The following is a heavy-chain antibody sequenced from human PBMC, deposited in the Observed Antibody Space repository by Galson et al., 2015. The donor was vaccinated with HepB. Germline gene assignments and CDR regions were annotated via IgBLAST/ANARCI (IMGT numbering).Heavy chain of an antibody. J-gene: IGHJ1*01. CDR2: ITYDRSNQ. CDR1: GFTFSAYG. V-gene: IGHV3-30*02. CDR3: AKDRGPYSNPFTGGYFQH. Sequence: SLRLSCAASGFTFSAYGMHWVRQAPDKGLEWVAFITYDRSNQYYTDSVKGRFTISRDNSKNTLYLQMNSLRAEDTAVYYCAKDRGPYSNPFTGGYFQHWGQGTLVTVSS. D-gene: IGHD4-11*01.